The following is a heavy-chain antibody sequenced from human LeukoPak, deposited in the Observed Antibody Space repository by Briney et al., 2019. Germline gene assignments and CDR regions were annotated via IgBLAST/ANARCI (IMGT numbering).Heavy chain of an antibody. Sequence: GGSLRLSCAASEFTFSTYAMHWVRQAPGKGLEYVSAISSNGGSTYYANSVKGRFTISRDNSKNTLYLQMGSLRAEDMAVYYCARGGGDRSSTSCYLEYWGQGTLVTVSS. CDR1: EFTFSTYA. CDR3: ARGGGDRSSTSCYLEY. CDR2: ISSNGGST. V-gene: IGHV3-64*01. D-gene: IGHD2-2*01. J-gene: IGHJ4*02.